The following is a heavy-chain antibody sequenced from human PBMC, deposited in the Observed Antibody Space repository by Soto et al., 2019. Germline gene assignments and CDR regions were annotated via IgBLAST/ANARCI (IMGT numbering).Heavy chain of an antibody. V-gene: IGHV4-39*07. CDR2: IFYSGNT. Sequence: SETLSLTCTVSGGSISISSHYWGWVRQPLGKGLEWIGSIFYSGNTYDNPSLKSRVTISVDRSKNQFSLKLSSVTAADTAVYYCARDLVSTMMDVWGQGTTVTVSS. CDR1: GGSISISSHY. CDR3: ARDLVSTMMDV. D-gene: IGHD2-8*01. J-gene: IGHJ6*02.